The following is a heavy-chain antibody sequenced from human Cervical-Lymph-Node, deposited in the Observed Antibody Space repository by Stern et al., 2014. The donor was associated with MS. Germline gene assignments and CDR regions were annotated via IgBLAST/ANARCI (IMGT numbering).Heavy chain of an antibody. Sequence: VQLVQSGAEVKKPGESLKISCKGSGYSFTSHWIGWVRQMPGKGLEWMGGIYPGTSDTRYSPSLQGHVTISADKSISTAYLQWSRLKASDTGFYYCARLGINSPVKYWGQGTLVTVSS. D-gene: IGHD1-26*01. CDR1: GYSFTSHW. J-gene: IGHJ4*02. CDR2: IYPGTSDT. CDR3: ARLGINSPVKY. V-gene: IGHV5-51*01.